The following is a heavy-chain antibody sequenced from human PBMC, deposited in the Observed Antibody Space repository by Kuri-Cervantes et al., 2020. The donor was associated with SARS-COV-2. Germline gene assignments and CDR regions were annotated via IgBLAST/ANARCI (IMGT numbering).Heavy chain of an antibody. Sequence: GGSLRLSCAASGFTFSRSWMLWVCQAPGKGLVWVSRINSDGSVTSYPDSVKGRFTISRDNAKNTLYLQMNSLRAEDTAVYYCAREVYYYDSTEANREGINAFDIWGQGTMVTVSS. J-gene: IGHJ3*02. V-gene: IGHV3-74*01. CDR1: GFTFSRSW. CDR2: INSDGSVT. CDR3: AREVYYYDSTEANREGINAFDI. D-gene: IGHD3-22*01.